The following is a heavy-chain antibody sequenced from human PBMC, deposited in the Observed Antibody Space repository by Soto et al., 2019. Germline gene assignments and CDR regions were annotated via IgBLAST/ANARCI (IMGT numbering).Heavy chain of an antibody. CDR2: IKQDGSEK. CDR3: ARHLNYGDYVHAFDI. J-gene: IGHJ3*02. V-gene: IGHV3-7*01. Sequence: EVQLVESGGGLVQPGGSLRLSCAASGFTFSSYWMSWVRQAPGKGLEWVANIKQDGSEKYYVDSVKGRFTISRDNAKNSLYLQMNSLSAEDTAVYYCARHLNYGDYVHAFDIWGQGTMVTVSS. D-gene: IGHD4-17*01. CDR1: GFTFSSYW.